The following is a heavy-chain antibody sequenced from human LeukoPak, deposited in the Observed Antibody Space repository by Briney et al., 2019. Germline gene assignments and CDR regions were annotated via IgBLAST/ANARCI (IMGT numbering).Heavy chain of an antibody. Sequence: SETLSLTCTVSGGSISSYYWSWIRQPPGKGLEWIGYIYYSGSTNYNPSLKSRVTISVDTSKNQFSLKLSSVTAADTAVYYCARVASGYLPDYWGQGTLVPSPQ. D-gene: IGHD3-22*01. CDR3: ARVASGYLPDY. CDR1: GGSISSYY. J-gene: IGHJ4*02. V-gene: IGHV4-59*01. CDR2: IYYSGST.